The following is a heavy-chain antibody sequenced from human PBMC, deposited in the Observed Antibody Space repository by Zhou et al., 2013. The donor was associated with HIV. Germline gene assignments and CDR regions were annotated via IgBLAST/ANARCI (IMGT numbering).Heavy chain of an antibody. J-gene: IGHJ5*02. V-gene: IGHV1-2*02. D-gene: IGHD3-22*01. Sequence: HVQLVQSGAEVKRPGASVKVSCKASGYTFTAYYIHWVRQAPGQGLEWMGWISPYNGVTMYARRFHGRVSMTRDASITTAYMELSSLTSDDTAVYYCARDRTDHYXSSAYYPNWFDPWGQGTLVTVSS. CDR2: ISPYNGVT. CDR1: GYTFTAYY. CDR3: ARDRTDHYXSSAYYPNWFDP.